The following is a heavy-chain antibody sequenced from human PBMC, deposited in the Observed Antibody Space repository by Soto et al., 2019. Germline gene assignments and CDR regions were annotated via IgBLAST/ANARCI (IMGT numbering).Heavy chain of an antibody. CDR3: AIAPGATYYFDH. Sequence: SDTLSLTCTVSCGSISSYYWSWIRQATGKGLEWIAYIYYSGSSNYNPSLKSRVTISADTSKNQFSLKLNSVTAADTAVYYCAIAPGATYYFDHWGQGTLVTVS. CDR1: CGSISSYY. D-gene: IGHD1-26*01. J-gene: IGHJ4*02. V-gene: IGHV4-59*01. CDR2: IYYSGSS.